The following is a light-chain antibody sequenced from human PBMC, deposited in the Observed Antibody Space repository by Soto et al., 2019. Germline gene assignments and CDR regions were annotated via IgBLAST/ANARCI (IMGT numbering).Light chain of an antibody. CDR1: SSDVGGYNY. Sequence: QSVLTQPASVSGSPGQSITISCTGTSSDVGGYNYVSWYQQHPGKAPKLMIYDVSNRPSGVSNRFSGSKSGNTASLNISGLQAEDEADYYCSSYTSSSTYVVFGGGTKLTVL. CDR3: SSYTSSSTYVV. V-gene: IGLV2-14*01. J-gene: IGLJ2*01. CDR2: DVS.